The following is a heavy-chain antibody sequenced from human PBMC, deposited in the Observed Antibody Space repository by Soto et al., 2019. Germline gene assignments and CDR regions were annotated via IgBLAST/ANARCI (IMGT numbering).Heavy chain of an antibody. D-gene: IGHD1-26*01. Sequence: SVKVSCKASGYTLNVYTMHLVRQDPGQRLEWMGWINAGNGDTKYSQKFQGRVTITTDTSASTAHMELSSLRSEDTAVYYCARGRWMHTTADYYLDYWAQGALVTVSS. CDR1: GYTLNVYT. CDR3: ARGRWMHTTADYYLDY. J-gene: IGHJ4*02. V-gene: IGHV1-3*01. CDR2: INAGNGDT.